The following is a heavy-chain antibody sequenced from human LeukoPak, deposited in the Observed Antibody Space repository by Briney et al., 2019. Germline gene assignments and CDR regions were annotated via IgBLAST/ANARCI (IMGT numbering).Heavy chain of an antibody. V-gene: IGHV4-39*01. D-gene: IGHD2-2*02. J-gene: IGHJ4*02. CDR1: GGSISSSSYY. Sequence: SETLSLTCTVSGGSISSSSYYWGWIRQPPGKGLEWIGSIYYSGSTYYNPSLKSRVTISVDTSKNQFSLKLSSVTAADTAVYYCATVGYCSSTSCYKDYWGQGTLVTVSS. CDR3: ATVGYCSSTSCYKDY. CDR2: IYYSGST.